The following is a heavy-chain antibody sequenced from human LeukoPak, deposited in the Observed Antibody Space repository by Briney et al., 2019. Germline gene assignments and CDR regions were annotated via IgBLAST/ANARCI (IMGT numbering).Heavy chain of an antibody. Sequence: PSETLSLTCAVYGGSFSGYYWSWIRQPPGKGLEWIGEINHSGSTNYNPSLKSRVTISVDTSKNQFSLKLSSVAAVDTAVYYCARGGFDYGDYGETYWYFDLWGRGTLVTVSS. CDR2: INHSGST. V-gene: IGHV4-34*01. CDR1: GGSFSGYY. CDR3: ARGGFDYGDYGETYWYFDL. D-gene: IGHD4-17*01. J-gene: IGHJ2*01.